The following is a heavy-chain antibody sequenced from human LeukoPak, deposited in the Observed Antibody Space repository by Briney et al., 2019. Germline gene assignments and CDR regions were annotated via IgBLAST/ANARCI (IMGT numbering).Heavy chain of an antibody. CDR1: GYTFTGYY. CDR3: ARLLYYYGSGSYKVSAYYFDY. D-gene: IGHD3-10*01. J-gene: IGHJ4*02. CDR2: INPNSGGT. Sequence: GASVKVSCKASGYTFTGYYMHWVRQAPGQGLEWMGRINPNSGGTNYAQKFQGRVTMTRDTSISTAYMELSRLRSDDTAVYYCARLLYYYGSGSYKVSAYYFDYWGQGTLVTVSS. V-gene: IGHV1-2*06.